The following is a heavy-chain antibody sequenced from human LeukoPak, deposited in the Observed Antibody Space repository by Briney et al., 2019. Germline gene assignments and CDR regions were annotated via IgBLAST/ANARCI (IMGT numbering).Heavy chain of an antibody. CDR3: AREGRGGFDS. J-gene: IGHJ4*02. Sequence: GGSLRLSCVASGFTFSDYWMSWVRQAPGKELEWVANIKQDGSEKEFVDSVKGRFTISRDNAKNSLYLQMNSLRADDTAVYYCAREGRGGFDSWGQGTLVTVSS. CDR2: IKQDGSEK. V-gene: IGHV3-7*01. CDR1: GFTFSDYW. D-gene: IGHD3-10*01.